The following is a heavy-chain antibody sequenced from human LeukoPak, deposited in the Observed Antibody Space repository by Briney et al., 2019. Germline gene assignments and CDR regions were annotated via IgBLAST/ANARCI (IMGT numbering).Heavy chain of an antibody. V-gene: IGHV3-7*01. J-gene: IGHJ6*02. CDR1: GFSFRGYW. D-gene: IGHD6-25*01. CDR3: AKNIAAPGRVDYQYYAMDE. Sequence: AGESLRFSCAGSGFSFRGYWMTWVRQAPGKGLQWVASIKQDGSDSYHVDSVKGRFTISRDNAKNYLFLQMSNLRADDTAVYYCAKNIAAPGRVDYQYYAMDEWGQGTTVTVSS. CDR2: IKQDGSDS.